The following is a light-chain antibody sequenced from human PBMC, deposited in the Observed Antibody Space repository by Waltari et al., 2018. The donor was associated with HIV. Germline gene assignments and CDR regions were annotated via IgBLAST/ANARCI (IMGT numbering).Light chain of an antibody. CDR2: GVS. V-gene: IGLV2-14*01. J-gene: IGLJ2*01. CDR1: GSDIGLYDL. CDR3: SAYTMSGSLV. Sequence: QSALTQPASLSGSPGQSLTITRSAPGSDIGLYDLVSWYRQEPGKAPRLLIYGVSTRPSEISRRFSGSKARTTASLTISALQADDEGDYYCSAYTMSGSLVFGGGTKLTVL.